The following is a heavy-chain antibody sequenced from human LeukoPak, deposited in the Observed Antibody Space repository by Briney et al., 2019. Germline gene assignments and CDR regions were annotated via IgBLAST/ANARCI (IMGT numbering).Heavy chain of an antibody. Sequence: PGGSLRLSCAASGFTFSSYSMNWVRQAPGKGLEWVSLISWDGGSTYCADSVKGRFTISRDKSKNSLYLQMNSLRTEVTALYYCVKKGYGGSSGGAYFDYWGQGTLVTVSS. D-gene: IGHD4-23*01. CDR2: ISWDGGST. CDR1: GFTFSSYS. V-gene: IGHV3-43*01. J-gene: IGHJ4*02. CDR3: VKKGYGGSSGGAYFDY.